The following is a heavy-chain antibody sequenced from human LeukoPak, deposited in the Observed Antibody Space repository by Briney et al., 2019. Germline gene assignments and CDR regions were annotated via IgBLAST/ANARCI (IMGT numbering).Heavy chain of an antibody. J-gene: IGHJ4*02. V-gene: IGHV3-23*01. D-gene: IGHD2-21*01. CDR2: ITGSGGGT. Sequence: GGSLRLSCAASGFTFSNYAMSWVRRAPGKGLEWISGITGSGGGTSYADSVKGRFSISRDNSKNTLHLQMNSLRAEDTAVYYCARVDQMWWVFDSWGQGTPVTVSS. CDR3: ARVDQMWWVFDS. CDR1: GFTFSNYA.